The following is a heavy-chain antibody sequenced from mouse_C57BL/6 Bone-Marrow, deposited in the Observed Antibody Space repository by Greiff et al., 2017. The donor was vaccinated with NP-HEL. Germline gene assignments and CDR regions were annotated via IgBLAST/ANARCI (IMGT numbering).Heavy chain of an antibody. V-gene: IGHV1-5*01. Sequence: EVQLQQSGTVLARPGASVKMSCKTSGYTFTSYWMHWVKQRPGQGLEWIGAIYPGNRDTSYNQKFNGKAKLTAVTSASTAYLALSSLTKEDSAVYYCTRPYDYGSSPWFAYWGQGTLVTVSA. J-gene: IGHJ3*01. CDR2: IYPGNRDT. D-gene: IGHD1-1*01. CDR1: GYTFTSYW. CDR3: TRPYDYGSSPWFAY.